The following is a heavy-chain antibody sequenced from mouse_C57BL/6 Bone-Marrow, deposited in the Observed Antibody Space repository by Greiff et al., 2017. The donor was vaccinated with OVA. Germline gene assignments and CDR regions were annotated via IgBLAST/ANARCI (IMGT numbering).Heavy chain of an antibody. Sequence: EVQVVESGGGLVQPGESLKLSCESNEYEFPSHDMSWVRKTPEKRLELVAAINSDGGSTYYPDTMERRFIISRDNTKKTLYLQMSSLRSEDTALYYCARHKTYYGSSDWYFDVWGTGTTVTVSS. CDR3: ARHKTYYGSSDWYFDV. CDR2: INSDGGST. CDR1: EYEFPSHD. J-gene: IGHJ1*03. V-gene: IGHV5-2*01. D-gene: IGHD1-1*01.